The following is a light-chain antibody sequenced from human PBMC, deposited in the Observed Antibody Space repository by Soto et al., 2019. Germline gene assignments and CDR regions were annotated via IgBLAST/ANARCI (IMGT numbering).Light chain of an antibody. Sequence: IVLTQSASTLSSSPGKRATLSCRASQNISNYLIWYQQKPGQAPRLLIYDVSNRATGIPARFSGSGYGTDFTLTISSLEPEDFAVYYCQQRSNWPRTFGQGTKVDIK. J-gene: IGKJ1*01. CDR2: DVS. CDR3: QQRSNWPRT. CDR1: QNISNY. V-gene: IGKV3-11*01.